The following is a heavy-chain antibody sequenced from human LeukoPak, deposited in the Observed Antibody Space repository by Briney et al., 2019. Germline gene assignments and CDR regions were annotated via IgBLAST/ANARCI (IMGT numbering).Heavy chain of an antibody. CDR3: AKASRFGYSYGPREYFYYMDV. CDR1: GFTFDDYG. J-gene: IGHJ6*03. CDR2: INWNGGST. Sequence: GGSLRLSCAASGFTFDDYGMSWVRQAPGKGLEWVSGINWNGGSTGYADSVKGRFTISRDNAKNSLYLQMNTLRAEDTAVYYCAKASRFGYSYGPREYFYYMDVWGKGTTVTISS. D-gene: IGHD5-18*01. V-gene: IGHV3-20*04.